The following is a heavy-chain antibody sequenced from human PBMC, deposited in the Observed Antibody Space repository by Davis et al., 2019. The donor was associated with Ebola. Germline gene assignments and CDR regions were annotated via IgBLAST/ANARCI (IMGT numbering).Heavy chain of an antibody. CDR3: VKDSSNSWFDI. J-gene: IGHJ3*02. CDR2: FGTGGDT. D-gene: IGHD6-13*01. CDR1: GFFFSNHA. Sequence: GESLITSCDTPGFFFSNHAMPRVRLAQGTGLEWVWTFGTGGDTYYADSVKGRFAISRYNSRGTLYLQMNSLRVEDSAIYYFVKDSSNSWFDIWGQGTLVTVSS. V-gene: IGHV3-23*01.